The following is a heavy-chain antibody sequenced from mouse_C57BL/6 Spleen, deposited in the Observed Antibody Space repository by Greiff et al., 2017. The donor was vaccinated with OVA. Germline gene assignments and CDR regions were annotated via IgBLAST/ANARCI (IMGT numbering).Heavy chain of an antibody. CDR3: ARSGTDDYDEGYYAMDY. J-gene: IGHJ4*01. D-gene: IGHD2-4*01. CDR1: GYTFTNYW. CDR2: IYPGGGYT. V-gene: IGHV1-63*01. Sequence: VQLQQSGAELVRPGTSVKMSCKASGYTFTNYWIGWAKQRPGHGLEWIGDIYPGGGYTNYNEKFKGKATLTAAKYSSTAYMQFSSLTSEDSAIYYCARSGTDDYDEGYYAMDYWGQGTSVTVSS.